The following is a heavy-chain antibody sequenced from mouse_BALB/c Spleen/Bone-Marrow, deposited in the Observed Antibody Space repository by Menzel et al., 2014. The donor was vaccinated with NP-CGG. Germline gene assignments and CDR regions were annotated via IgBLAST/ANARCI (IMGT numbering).Heavy chain of an antibody. V-gene: IGHV4-2*02. Sequence: EVQRVESGGGLVQPGGSLNLSCAASGFDFXRYWMSWARQAPGKGQEWIGEINPGSSTINYTPSLKDKFIISRDNAKNTLYLQMSQVRSEDTALYYCARLAVWGAMDYWGQGTSVTVSS. J-gene: IGHJ4*01. D-gene: IGHD2-10*02. CDR3: ARLAVWGAMDY. CDR2: INPGSSTI. CDR1: GFDFXRYW.